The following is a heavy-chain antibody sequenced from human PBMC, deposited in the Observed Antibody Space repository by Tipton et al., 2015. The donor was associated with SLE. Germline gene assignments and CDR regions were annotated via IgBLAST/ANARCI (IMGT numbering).Heavy chain of an antibody. V-gene: IGHV1-2*02. CDR3: ARGNYDFWSGYYPFDY. Sequence: QSGPEVKKPGASVKVSCKASGYTFTGYYMHWVRQAPGQGLEWMGWVNPKSGGTNYAQKFQGRVTMTRDTSISTAYMELSRLRFDDTAVYYCARGNYDFWSGYYPFDYWGQGTLVTVSS. CDR1: GYTFTGYY. CDR2: VNPKSGGT. D-gene: IGHD3-3*01. J-gene: IGHJ4*02.